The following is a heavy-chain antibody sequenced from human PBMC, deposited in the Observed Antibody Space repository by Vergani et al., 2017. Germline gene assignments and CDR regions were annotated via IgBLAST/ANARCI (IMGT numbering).Heavy chain of an antibody. V-gene: IGHV3-30*04. CDR2: ISYDGSNK. CDR3: AGAPHPRLRWPYSYNWFDP. D-gene: IGHD4-23*01. CDR1: GFTFSSYA. J-gene: IGHJ5*02. Sequence: QVQLVESGGGVVQTGRSLRLSCAASGFTFSSYAMHWVRQAPGKGLEWVAVISYDGSNKYYADSVKGRFTISRDNSKNTLYLQRNSRRAEATAVYYYAGAPHPRLRWPYSYNWFDPWGQGTLVTVSS.